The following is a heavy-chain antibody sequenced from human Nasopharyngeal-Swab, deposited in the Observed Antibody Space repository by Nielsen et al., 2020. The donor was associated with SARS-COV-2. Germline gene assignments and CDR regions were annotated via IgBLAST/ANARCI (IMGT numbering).Heavy chain of an antibody. CDR3: ASRQASSGWYPNYFDY. V-gene: IGHV3-11*06. CDR2: IRSSSSYT. CDR1: GFTFSDYY. D-gene: IGHD6-19*01. J-gene: IGHJ4*02. Sequence: GESLKISCAASGFTFSDYYMSWIRQAPGKGLEWVSYIRSSSSYTNYADSVKGRFTISRDNAKNSLYLQMNSLRAEDTAVYYCASRQASSGWYPNYFDYWGQGTLVTVSS.